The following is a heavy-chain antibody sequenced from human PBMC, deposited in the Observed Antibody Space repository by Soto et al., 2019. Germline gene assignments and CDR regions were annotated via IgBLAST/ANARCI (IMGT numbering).Heavy chain of an antibody. CDR1: VYTFTGYY. CDR2: INPISGGT. CDR3: ARLMSAYTYYFDY. D-gene: IGHD3-16*01. V-gene: IGHV1-2*04. J-gene: IGHJ4*02. Sequence: ASVKVSSKASVYTFTGYYMHWVRPAPGQGLEWMGWINPISGGTNYAQKFQGWVTMTRDTSISTAYMELSRLRSEDTAVYYCARLMSAYTYYFDYWGQGPLVTVSS.